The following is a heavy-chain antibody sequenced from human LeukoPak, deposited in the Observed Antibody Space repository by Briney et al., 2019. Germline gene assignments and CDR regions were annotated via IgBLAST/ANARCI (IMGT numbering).Heavy chain of an antibody. Sequence: PGRSLRLSCAASGFTFAHYGVQWVRQAPGKGLEWVAAIAFDGRRKFYTNSVKGRFTIPRDNSNNILFLQMSDLRTEDTALYYCARDRLYTGYDPVLDLWGQGTPVTVSS. CDR1: GFTFAHYG. J-gene: IGHJ5*02. D-gene: IGHD5-12*01. CDR3: ARDRLYTGYDPVLDL. CDR2: IAFDGRRK. V-gene: IGHV3-30*03.